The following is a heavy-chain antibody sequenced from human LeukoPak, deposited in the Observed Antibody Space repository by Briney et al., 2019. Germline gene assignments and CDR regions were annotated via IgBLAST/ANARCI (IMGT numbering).Heavy chain of an antibody. CDR3: AKDLLARPDY. V-gene: IGHV3-23*01. CDR1: GFTFSSYA. J-gene: IGHJ4*02. D-gene: IGHD2/OR15-2a*01. Sequence: GGSLRLSCAASGFTFSSYAMTWVRQAPGPGLEWVSAISGSGGSTYYADSVKGRFTISRDNSKNTLYLQMNSLRAEDTAVYYCAKDLLARPDYWGQGTLVTVSS. CDR2: ISGSGGST.